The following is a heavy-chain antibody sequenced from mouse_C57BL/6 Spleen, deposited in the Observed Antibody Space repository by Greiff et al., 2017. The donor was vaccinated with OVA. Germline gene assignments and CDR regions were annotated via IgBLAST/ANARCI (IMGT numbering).Heavy chain of an antibody. CDR1: GYAFSSSW. J-gene: IGHJ2*01. V-gene: IGHV1-82*01. Sequence: QVQLQQSGPELVKPGASVKISCKASGYAFSSSWVNWVKQRPGKGLWWIGRIYPGDGDTNYNGKFKGKATLTADKSSSTAPMQLSSLTSEDSAVYFCARKGYYTPLDYWGQGTTLTVSS. D-gene: IGHD2-12*01. CDR2: IYPGDGDT. CDR3: ARKGYYTPLDY.